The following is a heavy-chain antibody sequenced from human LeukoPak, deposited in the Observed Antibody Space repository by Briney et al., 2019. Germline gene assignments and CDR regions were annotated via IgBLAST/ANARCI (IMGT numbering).Heavy chain of an antibody. CDR3: ARDFRSLSGGAFYI. CDR1: GFTFSNYA. D-gene: IGHD2-15*01. Sequence: GGSLRLSCAASGFTFSNYAMHWVRQAPGKGLEYVSAISSNGGSTYYANSVKGRFTISRDNSKNTLYLQMGSLRAEDMAVYYCARDFRSLSGGAFYIWGQG. J-gene: IGHJ3*02. V-gene: IGHV3-64*01. CDR2: ISSNGGST.